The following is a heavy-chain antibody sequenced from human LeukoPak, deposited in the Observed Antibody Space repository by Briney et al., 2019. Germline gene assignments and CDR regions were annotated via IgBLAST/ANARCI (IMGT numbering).Heavy chain of an antibody. CDR3: AKGFYFFQS. V-gene: IGHV3-23*01. CDR1: GFTFTNSA. J-gene: IGHJ4*02. Sequence: TGGSLRLSCAASGFTFTNSAMSWVRQAPGKGLEWVSTISGSGGGTYYADSVKGRFTISRDNSKNTLFLQMNCLRAEDTAIYYCAKGFYFFQSWGQGTLVTVSS. D-gene: IGHD2/OR15-2a*01. CDR2: ISGSGGGT.